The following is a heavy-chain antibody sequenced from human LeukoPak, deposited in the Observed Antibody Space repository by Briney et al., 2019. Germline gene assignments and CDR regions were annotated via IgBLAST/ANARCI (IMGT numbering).Heavy chain of an antibody. J-gene: IGHJ4*02. CDR1: GFTFSSYG. CDR2: IWYDGSNK. Sequence: GRSLRLSCAASGFTFSSYGMHWVRQAPGKGLEWVAVIWYDGSNKYYADSVKGRFTISRDNSKNTLYLQMNSLRAEDTAVYYCAREDYGSGSYYSVFYFDYWGQGTLVTVSS. V-gene: IGHV3-33*01. D-gene: IGHD3-10*01. CDR3: AREDYGSGSYYSVFYFDY.